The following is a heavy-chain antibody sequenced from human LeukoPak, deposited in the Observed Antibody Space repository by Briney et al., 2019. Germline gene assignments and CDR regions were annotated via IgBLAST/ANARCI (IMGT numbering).Heavy chain of an antibody. D-gene: IGHD6-19*01. CDR3: ARELEDSSGWYKNY. CDR2: ISSSSSYI. J-gene: IGHJ4*02. CDR1: GFTFSSYS. Sequence: PGGSLRLSCAASGFTFSSYSMNWVRQAPGKGLEWVSSISSSSSYIYYADSVKGRFTISRDNAKNSLYLQMNSLRAEDTAVYYCARELEDSSGWYKNYWGQGTLVTVSS. V-gene: IGHV3-21*01.